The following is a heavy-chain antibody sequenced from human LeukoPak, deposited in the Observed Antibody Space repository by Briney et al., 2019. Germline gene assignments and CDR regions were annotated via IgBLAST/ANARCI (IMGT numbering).Heavy chain of an antibody. Sequence: GGSLRLSCAASGFTFSSYSMNWVRQAPGKGLEWVSSISSSSYIYYADSVKGRFTISRDNAKNSLYLQMNSLRAEDTAVYYCARDRLRTAFDIWGQGTMVTVSS. J-gene: IGHJ3*02. CDR3: ARDRLRTAFDI. V-gene: IGHV3-21*01. CDR2: ISSSSYI. D-gene: IGHD4-17*01. CDR1: GFTFSSYS.